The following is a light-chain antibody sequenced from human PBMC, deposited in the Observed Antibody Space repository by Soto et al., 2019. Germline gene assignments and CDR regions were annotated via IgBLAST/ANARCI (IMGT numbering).Light chain of an antibody. V-gene: IGLV1-44*01. CDR3: AAWDDSLNGRV. J-gene: IGLJ3*02. CDR1: SSNIGSNT. CDR2: KNN. Sequence: QSVLTQPPSASGTPGQRVTISCSGSSSNIGSNTVNWYQQLPGTAPKLLIYKNNQRPSVVPDRFSGSKSDTSASLAISGLQSEDEADYYCAAWDDSLNGRVFGGGTKLTVL.